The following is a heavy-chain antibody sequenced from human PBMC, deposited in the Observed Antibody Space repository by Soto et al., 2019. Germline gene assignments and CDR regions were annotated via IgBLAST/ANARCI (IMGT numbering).Heavy chain of an antibody. Sequence: VASVKVSCKASGYTFIGYYLHWVRQAPGQGLEWMGWINPNSGGTNYAQKFQGWVTMTRDTSISTAYMDVSRLRSDDTAVYYCARDRPDFKGGMDVWGQGTTVTVSS. CDR3: ARDRPDFKGGMDV. CDR2: INPNSGGT. J-gene: IGHJ6*02. D-gene: IGHD3-3*01. V-gene: IGHV1-2*04. CDR1: GYTFIGYY.